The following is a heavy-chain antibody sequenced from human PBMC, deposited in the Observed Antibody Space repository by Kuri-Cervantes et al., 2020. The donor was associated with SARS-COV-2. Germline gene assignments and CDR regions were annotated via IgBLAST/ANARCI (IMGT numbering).Heavy chain of an antibody. Sequence: ASVNVSCKASGYTFTRYYMHWVRQAPGQGLEWMGIINPSGCSTSYAQKFQGRVTMTRDTSTSTVYMELSSLRSDDTAVYYCASNSNYWYYGMDVWGQGTTVTVSS. D-gene: IGHD4-11*01. CDR3: ASNSNYWYYGMDV. V-gene: IGHV1-46*03. CDR2: INPSGCST. CDR1: GYTFTRYY. J-gene: IGHJ6*02.